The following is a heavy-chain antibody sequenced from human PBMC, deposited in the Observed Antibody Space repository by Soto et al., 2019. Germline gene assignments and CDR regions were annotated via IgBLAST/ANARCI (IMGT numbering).Heavy chain of an antibody. D-gene: IGHD3-3*01. CDR2: IYYSGST. Sequence: PSETLSLTCTVSGGSISSGGYYWSWIRQHPGKGLEWIGYIYYSGSTYYNPSLKSRVTISVDTSKNQFSLKLSSVTAADTAVYYCARGSIFGVVENAFDIWGQGTMVTVPS. V-gene: IGHV4-31*03. CDR1: GGSISSGGYY. J-gene: IGHJ3*02. CDR3: ARGSIFGVVENAFDI.